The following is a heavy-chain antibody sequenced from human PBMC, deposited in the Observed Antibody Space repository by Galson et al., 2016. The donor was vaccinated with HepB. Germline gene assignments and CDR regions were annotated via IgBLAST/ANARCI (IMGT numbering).Heavy chain of an antibody. J-gene: IGHJ4*02. CDR1: GFTFSSFS. V-gene: IGHV3-48*02. CDR2: ISSSSGVL. Sequence: SLRLSCAASGFTFSSFSMNWVRQAPGTGLEWVSYISSSSGVLYYADSVKGRFTISRDNAENSLYLQMNSLRDEDTAVYYCARDLHSGAYTFDYWGQGTLVTVSS. D-gene: IGHD1-26*01. CDR3: ARDLHSGAYTFDY.